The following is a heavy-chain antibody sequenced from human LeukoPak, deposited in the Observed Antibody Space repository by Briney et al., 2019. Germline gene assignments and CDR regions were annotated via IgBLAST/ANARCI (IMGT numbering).Heavy chain of an antibody. V-gene: IGHV3-30*02. CDR1: GFTFRSYG. CDR2: IRNDESKK. CDR3: ARAKQLVFYWYFDL. J-gene: IGHJ2*01. Sequence: HSGGSLRLSCAASGFTFRSYGMHWVRQAPGKGLEWVAFIRNDESKKYYADSVNGRFTISRDNSKNTLYLQMNSLRAEDTAVYYCARAKQLVFYWYFDLWGRGTLVTVSS. D-gene: IGHD6-6*01.